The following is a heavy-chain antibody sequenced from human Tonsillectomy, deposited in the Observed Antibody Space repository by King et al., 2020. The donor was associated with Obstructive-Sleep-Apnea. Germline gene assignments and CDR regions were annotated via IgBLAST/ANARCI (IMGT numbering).Heavy chain of an antibody. CDR3: AKRAAGYCSGASCYSFDY. D-gene: IGHD2-15*01. CDR2: RRDDGSDK. J-gene: IGHJ4*02. Sequence: VQLVESGGGVVQPGRALRLSCPASGCSFSTYVMLWVRQVPGKGLERVAFRRDDGSDKFQADSVTGRFTISTDNSKNTLYLQRNSLRAEDTAVYYCAKRAAGYCSGASCYSFDYWGQGTLVTVSS. V-gene: IGHV3-30*02. CDR1: GCSFSTYV.